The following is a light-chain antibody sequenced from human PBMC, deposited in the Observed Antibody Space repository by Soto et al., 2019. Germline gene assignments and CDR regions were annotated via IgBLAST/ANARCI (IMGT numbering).Light chain of an antibody. V-gene: IGKV3-20*01. Sequence: EIVLTQSPGTLSLSPGERATLSCRASQSVSSSYLAWYQQKPGQAPRLLIYGASSRATGIPYRFSGSGSGTDFTLTISRLEPEDFAVYYCHQYDSSPLTFGGGTKVEIK. CDR2: GAS. CDR1: QSVSSSY. CDR3: HQYDSSPLT. J-gene: IGKJ4*01.